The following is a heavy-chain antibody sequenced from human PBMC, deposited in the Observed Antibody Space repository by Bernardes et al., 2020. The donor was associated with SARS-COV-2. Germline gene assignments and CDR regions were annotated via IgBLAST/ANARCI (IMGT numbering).Heavy chain of an antibody. CDR2: ISRSDRRGESSE. J-gene: IGHJ4*02. V-gene: IGHV3-11*01. CDR1: GFSFSDYY. Sequence: GGSLRLSCAASGFSFSDYYMSWIRQIPGKGLEWLAFISRSDRRGESSESYADSVKGRFTISRDNAMNSLFLQMNSLSAADSAVYYCEREDMNTNSFDYWGQGIPVTVSS. CDR3: EREDMNTNSFDY. D-gene: IGHD2-8*01.